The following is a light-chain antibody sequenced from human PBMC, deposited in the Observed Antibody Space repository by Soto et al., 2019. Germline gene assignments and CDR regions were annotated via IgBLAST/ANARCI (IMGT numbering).Light chain of an antibody. CDR2: TAS. J-gene: IGKJ4*01. CDR3: QQYNSFPPT. V-gene: IGKV1-16*01. Sequence: DVQMTQSPSPLSASIGDTVTISCRASQDIRSHLAWFRQKPGKAPKSLIHTASILQSGVPSRFSGSGSDTDFTLTINDLQPEDFATYYCQQYNSFPPTFGGGTEVEI. CDR1: QDIRSH.